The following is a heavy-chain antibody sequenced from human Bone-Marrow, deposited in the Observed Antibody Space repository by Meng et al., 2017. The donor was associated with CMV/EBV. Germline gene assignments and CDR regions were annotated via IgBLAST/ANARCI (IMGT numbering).Heavy chain of an antibody. J-gene: IGHJ3*02. CDR2: ISSSSSYI. CDR3: ARVFTFLFGGAVDI. Sequence: GGSLRLSCAASGFTFSSYSMNWVRQAPGKGLEWVSSISSSSSYIYYAPSVKGRFTISRDNAKNSLYLQMNSLTAEDTAVYYCARVFTFLFGGAVDIWGQGTMVTVSS. V-gene: IGHV3-21*01. D-gene: IGHD3-10*01. CDR1: GFTFSSYS.